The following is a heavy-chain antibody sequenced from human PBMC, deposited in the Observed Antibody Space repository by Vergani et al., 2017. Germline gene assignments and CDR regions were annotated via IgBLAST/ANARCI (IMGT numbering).Heavy chain of an antibody. D-gene: IGHD3-22*01. CDR2: IIPIFGTA. CDR1: GGTFSSYA. J-gene: IGHJ4*02. V-gene: IGHV1-69*15. CDR3: ARYYYDSSGYPVSEFDY. Sequence: QVILTQSGAEVKKPGSSVKVSCKASGGTFSSYAISWVRQAPGQGLEWMGRIIPIFGTANYAQKFQGRVTITADESTSTAYMELSSLRSEDTAVYYCARYYYDSSGYPVSEFDYWGQGTLVTVSS.